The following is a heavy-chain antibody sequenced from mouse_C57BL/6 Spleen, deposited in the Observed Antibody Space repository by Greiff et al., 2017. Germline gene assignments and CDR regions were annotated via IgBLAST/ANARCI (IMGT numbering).Heavy chain of an antibody. CDR2: ISDGGSYT. J-gene: IGHJ2*01. CDR3: AREGHLGSSYYFDY. D-gene: IGHD1-1*01. CDR1: GFTFSSYA. Sequence: EVHLVESGGGLVKPGGSLKLSCAASGFTFSSYAMSWVRQTPEKRLEWVATISDGGSYTYYPDNVKGRFTISRDNAKNNLYLQMSHLKSEDTAMYYCAREGHLGSSYYFDYWGQGTTLTVSS. V-gene: IGHV5-4*01.